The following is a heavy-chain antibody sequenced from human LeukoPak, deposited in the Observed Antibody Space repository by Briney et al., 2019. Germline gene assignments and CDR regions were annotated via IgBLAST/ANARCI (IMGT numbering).Heavy chain of an antibody. CDR3: ARDARVYSSSTGGYYYYGMDV. J-gene: IGHJ6*02. Sequence: GRCLRLSCAASGFTFSSYGMHWVRQAPGKGLEWEAVIWYDGTNKYYADSVKGRFTISRDNSKNTLYLQMNSLRAEDTAVYYCARDARVYSSSTGGYYYYGMDVWGQGTTVTVSS. V-gene: IGHV3-33*01. CDR1: GFTFSSYG. CDR2: IWYDGTNK. D-gene: IGHD6-13*01.